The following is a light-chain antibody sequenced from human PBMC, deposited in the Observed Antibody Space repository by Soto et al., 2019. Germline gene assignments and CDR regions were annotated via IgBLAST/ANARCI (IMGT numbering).Light chain of an antibody. V-gene: IGKV3-15*01. CDR1: QSVSSN. CDR3: QQYNNWPPGIT. J-gene: IGKJ5*01. Sequence: EIVMTQSPATLSVSPGERATLSCTSVQSVSSNLAWYQQKPGQAPRLLIYGASTRATGIPARFSGSGSGTEFTLTISSLQSEDFAVYYCQQYNNWPPGITFGQGTRLEI. CDR2: GAS.